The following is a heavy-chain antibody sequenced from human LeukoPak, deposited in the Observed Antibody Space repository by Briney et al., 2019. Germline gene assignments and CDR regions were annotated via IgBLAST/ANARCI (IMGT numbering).Heavy chain of an antibody. CDR2: ISAYNGNT. D-gene: IGHD2-15*01. V-gene: IGHV1-18*01. Sequence: ASVKVSCKASGGTFSSYAISWVRQAPGQGLEWMGWISAYNGNTNYAQKVQGRVTMTTDTSTSTAYMELRSLRSDDTAVYYCARELPSYGMDVWGQGTTVTVSS. CDR1: GGTFSSYA. CDR3: ARELPSYGMDV. J-gene: IGHJ6*02.